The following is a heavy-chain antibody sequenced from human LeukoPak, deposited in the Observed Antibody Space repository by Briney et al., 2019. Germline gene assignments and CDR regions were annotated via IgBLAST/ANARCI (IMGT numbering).Heavy chain of an antibody. CDR1: GGSFSGYY. D-gene: IGHD2-2*01. J-gene: IGHJ5*02. Sequence: SETLSLTCAVYGGSFSGYYWSWIRQLPGKGLEWIGEINHSGSTNYNPSLKSRVTISVDTSKNQFSLKLSSVTAADTAVYYCARVRAKASSTSWYGSYNWFDPWGQGTLVTVSS. CDR3: ARVRAKASSTSWYGSYNWFDP. CDR2: INHSGST. V-gene: IGHV4-34*01.